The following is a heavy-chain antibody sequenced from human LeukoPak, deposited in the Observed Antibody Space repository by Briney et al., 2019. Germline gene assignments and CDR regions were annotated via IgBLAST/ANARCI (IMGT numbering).Heavy chain of an antibody. CDR1: GFTFSDYY. CDR2: ISSSGSTI. V-gene: IGHV3-11*01. CDR3: AGRRGYYYDSSGYTDY. J-gene: IGHJ4*02. Sequence: TGGSLRLSCAASGFTFSDYYMSWIRQAPGKGLEWVSYISSSGSTIYYADSVKGRFTISRDNAKNSLYLQMNSLRAEDTAVYYCAGRRGYYYDSSGYTDYWGQGTLVTVSS. D-gene: IGHD3-22*01.